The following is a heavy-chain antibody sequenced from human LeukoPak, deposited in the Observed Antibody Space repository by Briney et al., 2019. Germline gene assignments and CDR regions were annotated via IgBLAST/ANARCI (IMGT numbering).Heavy chain of an antibody. D-gene: IGHD2-15*01. CDR1: T. Sequence: TMNWVRQAPGKGLEWVSSISSSSIYIYYADSVKGRFTISRDNAKNSLYLQISSLRAEDTAMYYCARDSSYCSGGSCYWSWGQGTLVTVSS. CDR3: ARDSSYCSGGSCYWS. CDR2: ISSSSIYI. V-gene: IGHV3-21*01. J-gene: IGHJ4*02.